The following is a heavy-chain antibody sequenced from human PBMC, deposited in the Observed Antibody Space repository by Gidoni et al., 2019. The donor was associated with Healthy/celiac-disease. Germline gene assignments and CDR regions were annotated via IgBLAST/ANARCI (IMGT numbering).Heavy chain of an antibody. D-gene: IGHD2-15*01. V-gene: IGHV3-30*18. J-gene: IGHJ4*02. CDR3: AKGDLGYCSGGSCYSFDY. CDR1: GCTFSSYG. CDR2: ISFDGSNK. Sequence: QVQLVESGGGVVQPGRSLRLSCAASGCTFSSYGMHWVRQASGKGLEWVAVISFDGSNKYYAASVKGRFTISRDNSKNTLYLQMNSLRAEDTAVYYCAKGDLGYCSGGSCYSFDYWGQGTLVTVSS.